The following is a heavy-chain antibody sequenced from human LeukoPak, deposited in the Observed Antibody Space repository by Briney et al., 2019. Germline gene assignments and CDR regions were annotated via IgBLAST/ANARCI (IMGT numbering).Heavy chain of an antibody. CDR1: GFSFTTYW. D-gene: IGHD3-3*01. J-gene: IGHJ1*01. CDR3: ARHFGSPSPGVQH. CDR2: TYPGDSVT. V-gene: IGHV5-51*01. Sequence: NPGESLKISCQTSGFSFTTYWIGWVRQVPGKGLEWMGITYPGDSVTRYSPSFEGQVTISADKSIRTAYLQWNSLKASDTAVYYCARHFGSPSPGVQHWGQGTPVIVSS.